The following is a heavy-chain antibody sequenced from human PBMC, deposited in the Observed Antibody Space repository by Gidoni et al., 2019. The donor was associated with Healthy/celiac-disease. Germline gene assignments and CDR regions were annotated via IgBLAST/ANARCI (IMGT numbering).Heavy chain of an antibody. J-gene: IGHJ4*02. CDR2: ISSSGSTI. CDR3: ARAPATVVTGDY. D-gene: IGHD4-17*01. V-gene: IGHV3-48*03. CDR1: GFTFSSYE. Sequence: ELQLVESGGGLVQPGGSLRLSCAASGFTFSSYEMNWVRQAPGKGLAWVSYISSSGSTIYYADSVKGRFTISRDNAKNSLYLQMNSLRAEDTAVYYCARAPATVVTGDYWGQGTLVTVSS.